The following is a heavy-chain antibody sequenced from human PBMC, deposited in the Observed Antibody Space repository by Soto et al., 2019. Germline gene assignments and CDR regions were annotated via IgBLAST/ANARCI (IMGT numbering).Heavy chain of an antibody. CDR1: GFTFSSFA. J-gene: IGHJ6*02. Sequence: EVQLLESGGGLVQPGGSLRLSGAESGFTFSSFAMRWVSQAPGKGLGWVSAISGSGGSTYYADSVKGLFTLSRDNSQKTLYLQMNSLRAEDTAIYYCAKLRGSIGYYYYGMDVWGQVNTVTVS. V-gene: IGHV3-23*01. CDR2: ISGSGGST. D-gene: IGHD3-10*01. CDR3: AKLRGSIGYYYYGMDV.